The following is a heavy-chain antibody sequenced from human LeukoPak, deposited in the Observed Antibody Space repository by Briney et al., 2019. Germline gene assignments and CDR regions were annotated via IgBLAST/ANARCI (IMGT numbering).Heavy chain of an antibody. Sequence: GGSLRLSCAASGFTFSSFGMHWVRQAPGKGLEWVAFIRYDESDNYYADSVKGRFTISRDNSKNTVYLQMNSLRSEDTAVYYCAKDYYYFDYWGQGTLVTVSS. J-gene: IGHJ4*02. CDR1: GFTFSSFG. D-gene: IGHD1-26*01. CDR3: AKDYYYFDY. CDR2: IRYDESDN. V-gene: IGHV3-30*02.